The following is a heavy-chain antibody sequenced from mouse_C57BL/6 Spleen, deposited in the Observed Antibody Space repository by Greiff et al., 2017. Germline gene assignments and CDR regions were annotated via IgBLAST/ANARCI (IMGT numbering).Heavy chain of an antibody. V-gene: IGHV1-19*01. CDR1: GYTFTDYY. J-gene: IGHJ2*01. CDR2: INPYNGGT. CDR3: AREGQLRLYYVDY. Sequence: VQLQQSGPVLVKPGASVKMSCKASGYTFTDYYMNWVKQSHGKSLEWIGVINPYNGGTSYNQKFKGKATLTVDKSSSTAYMELNSLTSEDSAVYYGAREGQLRLYYVDYWGQGTTLTVSS. D-gene: IGHD3-2*02.